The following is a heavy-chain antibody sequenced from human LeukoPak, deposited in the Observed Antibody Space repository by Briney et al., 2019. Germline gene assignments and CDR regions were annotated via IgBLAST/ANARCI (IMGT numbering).Heavy chain of an antibody. CDR2: INHSGST. J-gene: IGHJ4*02. CDR3: ARGQYYNDSSGYSKPFDY. Sequence: PSETLSLTCAVYGGSFSGYYWSWIRQPPGKGLEWIGEINHSGSTNYNPSLKSRVTISVDTSKNQFSLKLSSVTAADTAVYYCARGQYYNDSSGYSKPFDYWGQGTLVTVSS. V-gene: IGHV4-34*01. CDR1: GGSFSGYY. D-gene: IGHD3-22*01.